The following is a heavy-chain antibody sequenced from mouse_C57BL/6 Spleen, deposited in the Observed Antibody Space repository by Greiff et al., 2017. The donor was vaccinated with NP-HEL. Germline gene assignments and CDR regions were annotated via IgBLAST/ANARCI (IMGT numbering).Heavy chain of an antibody. Sequence: EVQLQQSGPGLVKPGASVNISCKASGYTFTDYYMNWVRQSQGKSLKWMGDINPNYGGTSYNQKFKGTATSTVDKSSSTAYMQLRSLTSEDSAVYYCARNDYYFDYWGQGTTLTVSS. CDR1: GYTFTDYY. V-gene: IGHV1-26*01. D-gene: IGHD2-13*01. J-gene: IGHJ2*01. CDR2: INPNYGGT. CDR3: ARNDYYFDY.